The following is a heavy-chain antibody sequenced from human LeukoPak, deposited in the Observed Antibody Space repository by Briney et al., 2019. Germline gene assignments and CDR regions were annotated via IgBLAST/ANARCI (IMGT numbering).Heavy chain of an antibody. V-gene: IGHV4-59*08. Sequence: SETLSLTCTVSGGAISSHYWSWLRQPPGKGLEWIWYVSYTGSINYSPYLMSRVAISVDTSNNQLSLRVTSVAAADTAVYYCARQAVARYYFDYWGEGTPVTVSS. CDR3: ARQAVARYYFDY. CDR2: VSYTGSI. D-gene: IGHD2-15*01. CDR1: GGAISSHY. J-gene: IGHJ4*02.